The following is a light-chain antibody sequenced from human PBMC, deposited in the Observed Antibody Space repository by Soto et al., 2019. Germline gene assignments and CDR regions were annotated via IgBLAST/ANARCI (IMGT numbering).Light chain of an antibody. J-gene: IGLJ1*01. V-gene: IGLV2-23*02. CDR3: CSYAGSSTVYV. CDR2: EVS. Sequence: QSALTQPASVSGSPGQSITISCTGTSSDVGSYNLVSWYQQHPGKAPKLMIYEVSKPPSGVSNRFSGSKSGNTASLTISGLQAEDEADYYCCSYAGSSTVYVFGTGTKVTVL. CDR1: SSDVGSYNL.